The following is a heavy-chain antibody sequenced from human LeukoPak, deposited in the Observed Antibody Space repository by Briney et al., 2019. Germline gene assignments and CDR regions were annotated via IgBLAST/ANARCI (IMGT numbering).Heavy chain of an antibody. CDR1: GFTFSSYA. CDR2: ISGSGGST. Sequence: GGSLRLSCAASGFTFSSYAMSWVRQAPGKGLEWVSAISGSGGSTYYADSVKGRFTISRDNSKNTLYLQMNSLRAEDTAVYYCAKGFSGYSYDYKGYYFDYWGQGTLVTVSS. V-gene: IGHV3-23*01. J-gene: IGHJ4*02. D-gene: IGHD5-18*01. CDR3: AKGFSGYSYDYKGYYFDY.